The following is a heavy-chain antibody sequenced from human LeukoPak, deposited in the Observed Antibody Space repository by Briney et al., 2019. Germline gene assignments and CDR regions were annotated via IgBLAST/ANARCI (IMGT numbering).Heavy chain of an antibody. CDR1: GFTFSSYS. J-gene: IGHJ4*02. Sequence: GGSLRLSCAASGFTFSSYSMNWVRQAPGKGLEWVSYISSGSSTIYYADSVKGRFTISRDNAKNSLYLQMNSLRDEDTAVYYCARISSGWYVMIDYWGQGTLVTVSS. CDR2: ISSGSSTI. CDR3: ARISSGWYVMIDY. D-gene: IGHD6-19*01. V-gene: IGHV3-48*02.